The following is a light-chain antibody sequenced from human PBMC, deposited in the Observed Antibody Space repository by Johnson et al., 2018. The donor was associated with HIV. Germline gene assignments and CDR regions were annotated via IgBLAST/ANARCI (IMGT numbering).Light chain of an antibody. CDR1: SSNIEENS. J-gene: IGLJ1*01. CDR3: GTWDTSLSPGGV. Sequence: QSVLTQPPSVSAAPGQKVTISCSGSSSNIEENSVSWYQQLPGAAPKVLIYENNKRPSGIPDRFSGSKSGTSATLGITGIQTGDEADYYCGTWDTSLSPGGVFGSGTKVTVL. CDR2: ENN. V-gene: IGLV1-51*02.